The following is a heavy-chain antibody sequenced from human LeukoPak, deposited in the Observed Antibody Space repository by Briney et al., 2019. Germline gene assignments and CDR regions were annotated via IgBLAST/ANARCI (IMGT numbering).Heavy chain of an antibody. D-gene: IGHD1-26*01. Sequence: GGSLRLSCAASGFNFSSDAMSYVRQAPGEGLEWVSAISGSGGSTYYADSVKGRFTISRDNSKNTLYLQMNSLRAEDTAVYYCAKDLIQTIVCATLVDYWGQGTLATVSS. CDR2: ISGSGGST. CDR1: GFNFSSDA. CDR3: AKDLIQTIVCATLVDY. V-gene: IGHV3-23*01. J-gene: IGHJ4*02.